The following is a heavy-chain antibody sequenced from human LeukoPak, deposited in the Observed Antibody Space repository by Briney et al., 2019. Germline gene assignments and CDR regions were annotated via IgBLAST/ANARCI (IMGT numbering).Heavy chain of an antibody. Sequence: HSETLSLTCTVSGGSISSYYWSWIRQPPGKGLEWIGYIYYSGSTNYNPSLKSRVTISVDTSKNQFSLKLSSVTAADTAVYYCARGGGTIFGVVIIPVDWFDPWGQGTLVTVSS. D-gene: IGHD3-3*01. CDR3: ARGGGTIFGVVIIPVDWFDP. CDR1: GGSISSYY. J-gene: IGHJ5*02. CDR2: IYYSGST. V-gene: IGHV4-59*01.